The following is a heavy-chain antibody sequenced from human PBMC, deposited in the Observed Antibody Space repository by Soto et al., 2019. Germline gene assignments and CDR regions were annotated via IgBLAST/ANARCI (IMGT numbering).Heavy chain of an antibody. D-gene: IGHD2-15*01. Sequence: ASVKVSCKASGDTLTSYYMHWVRQAPGQGLEWMGIINPSGGSTSYAQKFQGRVTMTRDTSTSTVYMELSSLRSEDTAVYYCARDGYCRGGSCWQEFDPWGQGTLVTVSS. CDR1: GDTLTSYY. CDR2: INPSGGST. CDR3: ARDGYCRGGSCWQEFDP. V-gene: IGHV1-46*03. J-gene: IGHJ5*02.